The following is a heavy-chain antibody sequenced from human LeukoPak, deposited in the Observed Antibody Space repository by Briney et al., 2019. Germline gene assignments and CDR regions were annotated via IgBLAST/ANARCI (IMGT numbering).Heavy chain of an antibody. J-gene: IGHJ3*02. CDR1: VGSISSYY. CDR3: ARGSSGSYYHAFDI. CDR2: IYYSGST. D-gene: IGHD1-26*01. Sequence: SETLSLTCTVSVGSISSYYWSWIRQPPGKGLEWIGYIYYSGSTNYNPSLKSRVTISVDTSKKQFSLKLNSVTAADTAVYYCARGSSGSYYHAFDIWGQGTMVTVSS. V-gene: IGHV4-59*08.